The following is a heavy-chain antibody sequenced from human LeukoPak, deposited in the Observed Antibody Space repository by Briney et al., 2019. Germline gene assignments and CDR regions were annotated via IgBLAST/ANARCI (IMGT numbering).Heavy chain of an antibody. D-gene: IGHD1-1*01. CDR2: ISASGANT. Sequence: GGSLRLSCAASGFTFSNAWMSWVRQAPGKGLEWISTISASGANTHYADSVKGRCTISRDNSKNTVYVQMNSLRAEDTAVYYCAKDPSTLTRRDDYWGQGTLVTVSS. J-gene: IGHJ4*02. CDR3: AKDPSTLTRRDDY. CDR1: GFTFSNAW. V-gene: IGHV3-23*01.